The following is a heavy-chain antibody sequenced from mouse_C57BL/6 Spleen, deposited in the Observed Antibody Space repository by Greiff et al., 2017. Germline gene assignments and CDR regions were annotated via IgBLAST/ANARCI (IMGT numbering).Heavy chain of an antibody. CDR2: ISSGGDYI. Sequence: EVMLVESGAGLVKPGGSLKLSCAASGFTFSSYAMSWVRQTPEKRLEWVAYISSGGDYIYYADTVKGRFTISRDNARNTLYLQMSSLKSEDTAMYDCTRDGYYGAMDYWGQGTSVTVSS. V-gene: IGHV5-9-1*02. CDR3: TRDGYYGAMDY. D-gene: IGHD2-3*01. CDR1: GFTFSSYA. J-gene: IGHJ4*01.